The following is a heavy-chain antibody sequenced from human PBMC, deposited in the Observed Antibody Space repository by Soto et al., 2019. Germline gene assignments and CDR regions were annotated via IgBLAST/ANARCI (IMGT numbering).Heavy chain of an antibody. CDR1: GGSFREYA. J-gene: IGHJ4*02. CDR3: ARDSTAMVTTSFDF. D-gene: IGHD5-18*01. CDR2: IIPLFGTP. V-gene: IGHV1-69*01. Sequence: QVQLVQSGAEVRKPGSSVKVSCKASGGSFREYAISWVRQAPGRGLEWMGGIIPLFGTPKYAQKFQGRVTIIADESTSPNYLEVTGLTSEDTAVYYCARDSTAMVTTSFDFWGQGTQVTVSS.